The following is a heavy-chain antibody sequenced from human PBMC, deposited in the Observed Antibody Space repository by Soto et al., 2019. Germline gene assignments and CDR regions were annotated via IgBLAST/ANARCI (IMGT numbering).Heavy chain of an antibody. V-gene: IGHV4-59*01. CDR2: IYYSGST. Sequence: SETLSLTCTVSGGSISSYYWSWIRQPPGKGLEWIGYIYYSGSTNYNPSLKSRVTISVDTSKNQFSLKLSSVTAADTAVYYCARNMVRGVIVHDAFDIWGQGTMVTVSS. J-gene: IGHJ3*02. CDR3: ARNMVRGVIVHDAFDI. CDR1: GGSISSYY. D-gene: IGHD3-10*01.